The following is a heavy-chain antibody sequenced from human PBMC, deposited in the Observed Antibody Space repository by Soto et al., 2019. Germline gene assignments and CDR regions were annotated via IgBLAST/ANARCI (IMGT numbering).Heavy chain of an antibody. CDR1: GFIFSSYG. CDR3: AKTYFYDSTGHFDY. J-gene: IGHJ4*02. D-gene: IGHD3-22*01. V-gene: IGHV3-30*18. Sequence: QVQLVESGGGVVQPGRSLRLSCAASGFIFSSYGMHWVRQAPGKGLEWLAVISYDGSNKYYAESVKGRFTISRDNSKNALYLQMNSLSAEDTAVYYCAKTYFYDSTGHFDYWGQGTLVTVSS. CDR2: ISYDGSNK.